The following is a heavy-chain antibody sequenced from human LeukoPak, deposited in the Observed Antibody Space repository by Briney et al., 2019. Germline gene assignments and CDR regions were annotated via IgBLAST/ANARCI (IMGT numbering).Heavy chain of an antibody. V-gene: IGHV5-51*01. CDR2: IYPGDSDT. CDR3: ARGTTLNTAMVIDFDY. J-gene: IGHJ4*02. CDR1: GYSFTSYW. Sequence: GESLKISCKGSGYSFTSYWIGWVRQMPGKGLEWMGIIYPGDSDTRYSPSFQGQVTISADKSISTAYLQWSSLKASDTAMYYCARGTTLNTAMVIDFDYWGQGTLVTVSS. D-gene: IGHD5-18*01.